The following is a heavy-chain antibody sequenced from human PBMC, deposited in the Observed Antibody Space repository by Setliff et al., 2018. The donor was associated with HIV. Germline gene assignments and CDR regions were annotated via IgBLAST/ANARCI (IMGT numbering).Heavy chain of an antibody. Sequence: SETLSLTCAVSGGSISSSNWWRWVRQPPGKGLEWIGEIYHSGSTYYNPSLKSRVSISVDTSNKQFSLKVSSVTAADTAVYYCARHRGRATPFDYWGQGTLVTVSS. CDR1: GGSISSSNW. J-gene: IGHJ4*02. D-gene: IGHD3-16*01. V-gene: IGHV4-4*02. CDR2: IYHSGST. CDR3: ARHRGRATPFDY.